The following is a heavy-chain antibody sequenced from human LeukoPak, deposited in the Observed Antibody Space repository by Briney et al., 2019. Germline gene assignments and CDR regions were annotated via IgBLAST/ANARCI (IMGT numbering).Heavy chain of an antibody. V-gene: IGHV1-2*02. CDR2: INPNSGGT. CDR1: GYTFTSYY. Sequence: RASVKVSCKASGYTFTSYYIHWVRQAPGQGLEWMGWINPNSGGTNYAQKFQGRVTMTRDTSISTAYMELGRLRSDDTAVYYCARGTVAGTKDPDYWGQGTLVTVSS. CDR3: ARGTVAGTKDPDY. J-gene: IGHJ4*02. D-gene: IGHD6-19*01.